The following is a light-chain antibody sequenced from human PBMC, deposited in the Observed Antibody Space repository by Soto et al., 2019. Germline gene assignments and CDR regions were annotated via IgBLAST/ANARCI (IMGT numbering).Light chain of an antibody. J-gene: IGKJ4*01. CDR2: GAS. V-gene: IGKV3-15*01. CDR1: QSVSSN. Sequence: EIVLTQSPATLSVSQGDRATLSCRASQSVSSNLAWYQQKPGQAPRLLIYGASSRAPGIPARFSGSGSGTEFTLTISSLQSEDFAVYYCQHYNNLPLPFGGGAKVEIK. CDR3: QHYNNLPLP.